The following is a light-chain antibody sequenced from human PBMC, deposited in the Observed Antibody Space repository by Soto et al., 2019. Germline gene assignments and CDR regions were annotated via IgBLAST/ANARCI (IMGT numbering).Light chain of an antibody. Sequence: DIQMTQSPSPLSASVGDRVTISCRASQSINSYLNWYRQKPGKAPELLIYAASSLQSGVPSRFSGSGFGTDFTLTISSLQPEDFATYYCQQSYISTHTFGQGTKLEIK. V-gene: IGKV1-39*01. J-gene: IGKJ2*01. CDR1: QSINSY. CDR3: QQSYISTHT. CDR2: AAS.